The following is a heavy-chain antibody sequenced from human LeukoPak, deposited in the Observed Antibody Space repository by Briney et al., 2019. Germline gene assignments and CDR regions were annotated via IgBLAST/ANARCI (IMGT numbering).Heavy chain of an antibody. V-gene: IGHV4-38-2*01. Sequence: SETLSLTCAVSGYSINSAYYWGWIRQPPGKGLEWIASMYHSGITYYNSSLKSRATISVDTSKNQFSLKLNSVTAADTSVYYCARLTPGKNWFDPWGHGTLVTASS. CDR1: GYSINSAYY. CDR2: MYHSGIT. CDR3: ARLTPGKNWFDP. J-gene: IGHJ5*02. D-gene: IGHD3-10*01.